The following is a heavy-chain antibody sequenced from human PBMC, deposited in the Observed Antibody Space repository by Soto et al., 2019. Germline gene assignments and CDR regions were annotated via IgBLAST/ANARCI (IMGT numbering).Heavy chain of an antibody. CDR1: GLTFSTYS. CDR3: AREYTAWPLAYGLDV. J-gene: IGHJ6*02. CDR2: ISSRSDI. D-gene: IGHD2-2*02. Sequence: PGGSLRLSCVGSGLTFSTYSINWFRQDPGKGLEWVSSISSRSDIYYADSVKGRFTISRDNAKNSVSLQMNSLRAEDTAVYYCAREYTAWPLAYGLDVWGQGTTVTVSS. V-gene: IGHV3-21*01.